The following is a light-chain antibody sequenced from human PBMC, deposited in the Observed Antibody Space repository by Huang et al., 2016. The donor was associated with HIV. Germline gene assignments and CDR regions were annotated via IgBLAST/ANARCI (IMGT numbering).Light chain of an antibody. Sequence: DIQMTQSPSSLSASVVDRVTITCRASQYISDSLSWFQQKPGKAPKSLIFATSTLHSGVPSRCSGSGSGTAFTLTINNLQPEDFATYYCQQYSDYPRTFGQGTKLDIK. J-gene: IGKJ2*01. V-gene: IGKV1-16*01. CDR1: QYISDS. CDR3: QQYSDYPRT. CDR2: ATS.